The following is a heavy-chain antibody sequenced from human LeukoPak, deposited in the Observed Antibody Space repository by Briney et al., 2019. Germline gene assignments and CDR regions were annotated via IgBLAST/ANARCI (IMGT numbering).Heavy chain of an antibody. Sequence: SETLSLTCTVSGGSLSSGSYYWSWIRQPAGKGLEWTGRIYSSGSTNYNPSLKSRVTISVDTSKNHFSLRLSSVTAADTAVYYCARVVGAMSFDYWGQGTLVTVSS. CDR2: IYSSGST. D-gene: IGHD1-26*01. CDR1: GGSLSSGSYY. CDR3: ARVVGAMSFDY. J-gene: IGHJ4*02. V-gene: IGHV4-61*02.